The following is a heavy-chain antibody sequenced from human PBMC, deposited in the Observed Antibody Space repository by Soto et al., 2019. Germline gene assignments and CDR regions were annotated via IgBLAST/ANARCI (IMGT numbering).Heavy chain of an antibody. Sequence: GGSLRLSCAASGFTFSIYAMSWVRQAPGKGLEWVSAISGSGGSTYYAASVKGRFTISRDNSKNTLYLQMNSLRAEDTAVYYCAKERSSYYYYSSGYYGNYFDYWRQGNLVTVSS. CDR2: ISGSGGST. V-gene: IGHV3-23*01. J-gene: IGHJ4*02. CDR3: AKERSSYYYYSSGYYGNYFDY. D-gene: IGHD3-22*01. CDR1: GFTFSIYA.